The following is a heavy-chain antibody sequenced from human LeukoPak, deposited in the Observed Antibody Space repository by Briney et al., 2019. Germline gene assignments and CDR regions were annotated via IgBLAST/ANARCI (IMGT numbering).Heavy chain of an antibody. CDR2: ISGSGGST. V-gene: IGHV3-23*01. CDR1: GFTFSSYA. D-gene: IGHD5-18*01. CDR3: AKQRGIQLWSDYYFDY. Sequence: GGSLRLSCAASGFTFSSYAMSWVRQAPGKGLEWVSAISGSGGSTYYADSVKGRFTISRDNSKNTLYLQMNSLRAEDTAVYYCAKQRGIQLWSDYYFDYWGQGTLVIVSS. J-gene: IGHJ4*02.